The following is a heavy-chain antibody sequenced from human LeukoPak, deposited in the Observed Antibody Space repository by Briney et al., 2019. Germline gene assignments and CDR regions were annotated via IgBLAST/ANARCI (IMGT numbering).Heavy chain of an antibody. CDR2: IKKDGSEK. CDR1: GFIFSNSG. CDR3: ARDWRAMTVAY. D-gene: IGHD4/OR15-4a*01. V-gene: IGHV3-7*01. Sequence: GSLRLSCAASGFIFSNSGMHWVRPAPGKGLEWVANIKKDGSEKYYVDSVKGRFIISRDDAKKSVYLQMNSLRAEDTAVYYCARDWRAMTVAYWGQGTLVTVFS. J-gene: IGHJ4*02.